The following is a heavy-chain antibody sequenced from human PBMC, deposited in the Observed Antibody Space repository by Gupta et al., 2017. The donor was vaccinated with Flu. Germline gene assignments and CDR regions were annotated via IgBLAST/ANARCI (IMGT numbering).Heavy chain of an antibody. CDR2: ISSSSSYI. CDR3: ARSWEPSGNFDY. J-gene: IGHJ4*02. Sequence: TFSSYSMNWVRQAPEKWLEWVSSISSSSSYIYYADSVKGRFTVSRDNAENSLYLQMNSLRAEDTAVYYCARSWEPSGNFDYWGQGTLVTVSS. CDR1: TFSSYS. D-gene: IGHD1-26*01. V-gene: IGHV3-21*01.